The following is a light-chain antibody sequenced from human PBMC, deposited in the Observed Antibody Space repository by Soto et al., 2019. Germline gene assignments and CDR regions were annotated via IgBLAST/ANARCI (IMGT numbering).Light chain of an antibody. CDR2: DAS. CDR1: QSISRW. CDR3: QQYNSYRT. V-gene: IGKV1-5*01. J-gene: IGKJ1*01. Sequence: DIQMTQSPSTLSASVGDRVTITCRARQSISRWLAWYQQKPGKAPKLLIYDASILESGVPSMFSGSGSGTEFTLTISSLQPDDFATYHCQQYNSYRTFGQGNKVEIK.